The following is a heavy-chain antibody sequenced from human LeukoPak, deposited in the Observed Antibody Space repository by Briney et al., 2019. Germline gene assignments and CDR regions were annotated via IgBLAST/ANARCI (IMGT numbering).Heavy chain of an antibody. CDR2: ISGSGGST. D-gene: IGHD3-22*01. CDR1: GFTFSSYG. J-gene: IGHJ4*02. CDR3: ASSGYYSYYFDY. V-gene: IGHV3-23*01. Sequence: GGSLRLSCAASGFTFSSYGMSWVRQAPGKGLEWVSAISGSGGSTYYADSVKGRFTISRDNSKNTLYLQMNSLRAEDTAVYYCASSGYYSYYFDYWGQGTLVTVSS.